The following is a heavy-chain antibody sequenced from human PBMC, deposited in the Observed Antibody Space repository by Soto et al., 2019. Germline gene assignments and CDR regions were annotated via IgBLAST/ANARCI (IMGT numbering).Heavy chain of an antibody. CDR3: ARSPMTTSDY. CDR2: IYYSGST. J-gene: IGHJ4*02. V-gene: IGHV4-59*01. CDR1: GGSISNYY. D-gene: IGHD4-17*01. Sequence: SETLSLTCTFSGGSISNYYWSLIRQPPGKGLEWIGYIYYSGSTNYNPSLKSRVTISVDTSTNQFSLKLSSVTAADTAVYYCARSPMTTSDYWGQGTLVTVSS.